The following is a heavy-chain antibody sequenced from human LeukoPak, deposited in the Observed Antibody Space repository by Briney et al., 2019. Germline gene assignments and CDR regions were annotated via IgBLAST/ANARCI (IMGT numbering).Heavy chain of an antibody. CDR2: VDPEDGET. Sequence: ATVKISCKVPGYTFTDYYMHWVQQAPGKGLEWMGLVDPEDGETIYAEKFQGRVTITADTSTDTAYMELSSLRSEDTAVYYCATRGEFDWLFFDYWGQGTLVTVSS. J-gene: IGHJ4*02. CDR1: GYTFTDYY. CDR3: ATRGEFDWLFFDY. V-gene: IGHV1-69-2*01. D-gene: IGHD3-9*01.